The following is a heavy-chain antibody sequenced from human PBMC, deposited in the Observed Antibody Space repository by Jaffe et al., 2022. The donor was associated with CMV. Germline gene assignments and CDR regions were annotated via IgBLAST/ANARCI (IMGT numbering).Heavy chain of an antibody. CDR3: ARDMLGYCSGGSCYG. J-gene: IGHJ3*01. D-gene: IGHD2-15*01. CDR1: GFTFSSYS. Sequence: EVQLVESGGGLVQPGGSLRLSCAASGFTFSSYSMNWVRQAPGKGLEWVSYISSSSSTIYYADSVKGRFTISRDNAKNSLYLQMNSLRDEDTAVYYCARDMLGYCSGGSCYGWGQGTMVTVSS. V-gene: IGHV3-48*02. CDR2: ISSSSSTI.